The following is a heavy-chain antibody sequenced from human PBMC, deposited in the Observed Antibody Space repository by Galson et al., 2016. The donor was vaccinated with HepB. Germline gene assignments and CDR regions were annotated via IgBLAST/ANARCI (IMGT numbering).Heavy chain of an antibody. Sequence: SLRLSCAASEFTFNNCPLHWVRQAPGKGLERVAVLSHDGVTKFYADSVRARFTISRDKSKTTVYLQMDGLSAEDTAVYYCAREWELGGYFDYWGQGTLVTVSS. V-gene: IGHV3-30-3*01. CDR2: LSHDGVTK. CDR3: AREWELGGYFDY. D-gene: IGHD1-26*01. J-gene: IGHJ4*02. CDR1: EFTFNNCP.